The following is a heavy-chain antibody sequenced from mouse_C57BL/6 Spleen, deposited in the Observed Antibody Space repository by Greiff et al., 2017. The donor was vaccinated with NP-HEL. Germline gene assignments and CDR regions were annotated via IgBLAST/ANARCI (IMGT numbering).Heavy chain of an antibody. J-gene: IGHJ2*01. V-gene: IGHV3-6*01. CDR1: GYSITSGYY. Sequence: EVKLQQSGPGLVKPSQSLSLTCSVTGYSITSGYYWNWIRQFPGNQLEWMGYISYDGSNNYNPSLKNRISITRDTSKNQFFLKLNSVTTEDTATYYCARVYYYGSSLYYFDYWGQGTTLTVSS. CDR2: ISYDGSN. CDR3: ARVYYYGSSLYYFDY. D-gene: IGHD1-1*01.